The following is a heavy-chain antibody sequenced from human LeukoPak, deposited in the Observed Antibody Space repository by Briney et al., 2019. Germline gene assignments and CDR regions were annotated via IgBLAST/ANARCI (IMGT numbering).Heavy chain of an antibody. J-gene: IGHJ4*02. D-gene: IGHD1-1*01. CDR2: ISYTVTS. Sequence: KPSETLSLTCTVSGGSISTYYWSWIRQPPGKGLEWIGYISYTVTSNYNPSLKSRVTISVDTSKNQFSLKLSSVTAADTAVYYCARVGDWNDLVYWGQGTLVTVS. V-gene: IGHV4-59*01. CDR1: GGSISTYY. CDR3: ARVGDWNDLVY.